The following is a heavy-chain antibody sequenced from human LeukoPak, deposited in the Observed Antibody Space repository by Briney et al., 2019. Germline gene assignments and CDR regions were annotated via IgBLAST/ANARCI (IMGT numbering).Heavy chain of an antibody. D-gene: IGHD6-19*01. CDR2: INSERNDT. Sequence: GASVKVSCKASGYTFPSYDINWVRQATGQGLEGVGWINSERNDTGYATKFQGRVTITSNTSMSTARTEQSSLKSEDTAVYCCARAAAVLDAFDIWGQGTMVTVSS. CDR1: GYTFPSYD. J-gene: IGHJ3*02. V-gene: IGHV1-8*03. CDR3: ARAAAVLDAFDI.